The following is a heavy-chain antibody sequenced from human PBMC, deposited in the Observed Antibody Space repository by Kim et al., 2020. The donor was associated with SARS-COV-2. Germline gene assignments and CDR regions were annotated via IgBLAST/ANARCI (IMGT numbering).Heavy chain of an antibody. Sequence: GGSLRLSCAASGFTFSNAWMSWVRQAPGKGLEWVGHIKSKADDGTTDYTAPVKGRFTISRDDSKDTLYLQMNSLKTEDTAVYYCTTEDGGSYYGYWGQGTLVTVSS. CDR1: GFTFSNAW. V-gene: IGHV3-15*01. J-gene: IGHJ4*02. CDR3: TTEDGGSYYGY. D-gene: IGHD1-26*01. CDR2: IKSKADDGTT.